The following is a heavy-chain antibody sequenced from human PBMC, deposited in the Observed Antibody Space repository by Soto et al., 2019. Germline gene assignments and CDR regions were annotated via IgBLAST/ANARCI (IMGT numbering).Heavy chain of an antibody. CDR1: GFTFSSYG. V-gene: IGHV3-30*03. J-gene: IGHJ6*02. D-gene: IGHD2-15*01. Sequence: GGSLRLSCAASGFTFSSYGMHWVRQAPGKGLEWVAVISYDGSNKYYADSVKGRFTISRDNSKNTLYLQMNSLRAEDTAVYYCAYGSSNNEYYYGMDVWGQGTTVTVSS. CDR2: ISYDGSNK. CDR3: AYGSSNNEYYYGMDV.